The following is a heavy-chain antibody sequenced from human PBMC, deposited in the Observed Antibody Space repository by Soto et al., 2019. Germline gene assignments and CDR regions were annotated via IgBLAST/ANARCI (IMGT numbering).Heavy chain of an antibody. CDR1: GFSFSRYG. CDR3: AKDGYKYKYYSDY. J-gene: IGHJ4*02. CDR2: ISKDGGDK. V-gene: IGHV3-30*18. D-gene: IGHD5-18*01. Sequence: VGSLRLSCAASGFSFSRYGIHWVRQAPGKGLEWVAVISKDGGDKEYAESVKGRCTISRENSKSTVYLQMNSLRVEDTAVYYCAKDGYKYKYYSDYWGQGTLVTVSS.